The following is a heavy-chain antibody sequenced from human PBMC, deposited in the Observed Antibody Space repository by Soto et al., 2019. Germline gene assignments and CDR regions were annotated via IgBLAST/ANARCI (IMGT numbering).Heavy chain of an antibody. Sequence: KPSETLSLTCTVSGGSISSYYWSWIRQPPGKGLEWIGYIYYSGSTNYNPSLKSRVTISVDTSKNQFSLKPSSVTAADTAVYYCAGHSGWYFDLWGRGTLVTVSS. D-gene: IGHD3-10*01. V-gene: IGHV4-59*01. CDR2: IYYSGST. J-gene: IGHJ2*01. CDR3: AGHSGWYFDL. CDR1: GGSISSYY.